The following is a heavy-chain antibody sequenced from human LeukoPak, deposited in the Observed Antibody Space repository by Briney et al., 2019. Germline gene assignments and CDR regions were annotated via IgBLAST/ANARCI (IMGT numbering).Heavy chain of an antibody. CDR2: ISGSGGST. CDR1: GFTFSSYA. CDR3: AKVGQQQLVFDY. V-gene: IGHV3-23*01. D-gene: IGHD6-13*01. J-gene: IGHJ4*02. Sequence: GGSLRLSCAASGFTFSSYAMSWVRQAPGKGLEWVSAISGSGGSTYYADSVKGRFTISRDNSKNALYLQMNSLRAEDTAVYYCAKVGQQQLVFDYWGQGTLVTVSS.